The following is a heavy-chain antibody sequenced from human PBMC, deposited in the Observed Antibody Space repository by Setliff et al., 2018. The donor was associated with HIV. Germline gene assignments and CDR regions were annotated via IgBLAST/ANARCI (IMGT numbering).Heavy chain of an antibody. J-gene: IGHJ5*02. CDR3: ARDRHSSGLGSYGP. CDR1: GGSFGVYR. D-gene: IGHD3-10*01. CDR2: VDSSGTT. Sequence: SETLSLTCTISGGSFGVYRWSWIRQSAGRGLEWIGRVDSSGTTDYKPSLKGRVAISVDTSRNQFSLRVTSVTAADTAVYFCARDRHSSGLGSYGPWGPGILVTVS. V-gene: IGHV4-4*07.